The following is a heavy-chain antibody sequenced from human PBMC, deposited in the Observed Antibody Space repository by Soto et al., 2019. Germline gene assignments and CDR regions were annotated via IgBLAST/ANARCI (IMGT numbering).Heavy chain of an antibody. CDR1: GFTFSSYG. CDR2: IWYDGSNK. V-gene: IGHV3-33*01. D-gene: IGHD6-19*01. Sequence: GGSLRLSCAASGFTFSSYGMHWVRQAPGKGLEWVAVIWYDGSNKYYADSVKGRFTISRDNSKNTLYLQMNSLRAEDTAVYYCARDNWQGLCLIQHWGPGTLVNVSS. CDR3: ARDNWQGLCLIQH. J-gene: IGHJ1*01.